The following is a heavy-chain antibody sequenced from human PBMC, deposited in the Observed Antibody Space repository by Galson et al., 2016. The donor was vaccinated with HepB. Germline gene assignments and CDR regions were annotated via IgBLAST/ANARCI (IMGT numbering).Heavy chain of an antibody. D-gene: IGHD3-16*02. CDR2: MNPDSGNT. CDR1: GYTFTSFN. CDR3: AREKSDYIWGSYRLQRGFDY. V-gene: IGHV1-8*01. J-gene: IGHJ4*02. Sequence: SVKVSCKASGYTFTSFNINWVRQAPGQGLEWMGWMNPDSGNTGFAQKFQGRVTMTRDTPLSKAYMELSSLRSEDTAVYLCAREKSDYIWGSYRLQRGFDYWGQGTLVTVSS.